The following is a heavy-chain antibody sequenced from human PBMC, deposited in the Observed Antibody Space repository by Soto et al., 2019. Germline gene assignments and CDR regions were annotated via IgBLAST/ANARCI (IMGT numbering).Heavy chain of an antibody. J-gene: IGHJ5*02. Sequence: GESLKISCKGSGYSFFGYWISWVRQMPGKGLEWMGRIDPSDSYTNYSPSFQGHVTISADESISTAYLQWSSLKASDTAMYYCARESRYCSSTSCYTGWFDPWGQGTLVTVSS. CDR1: GYSFFGYW. CDR3: ARESRYCSSTSCYTGWFDP. CDR2: IDPSDSYT. D-gene: IGHD2-2*02. V-gene: IGHV5-10-1*01.